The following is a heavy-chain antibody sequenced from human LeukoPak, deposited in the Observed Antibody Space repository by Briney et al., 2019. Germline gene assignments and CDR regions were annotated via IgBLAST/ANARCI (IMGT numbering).Heavy chain of an antibody. J-gene: IGHJ4*02. CDR2: IYTSGGT. CDR1: GGSISSYY. CDR3: ARDTGYYFGSGNYLYYFDY. D-gene: IGHD3-10*01. Sequence: KPSATLSLTCPVFGGSISSYYWSWIRQPAGKGLEWIGRIYTSGGTNYNPSLKSRVTMSVDTSKNQFSMKLSSVTAADTAVYYCARDTGYYFGSGNYLYYFDYWGQGTLVTVSS. V-gene: IGHV4-4*07.